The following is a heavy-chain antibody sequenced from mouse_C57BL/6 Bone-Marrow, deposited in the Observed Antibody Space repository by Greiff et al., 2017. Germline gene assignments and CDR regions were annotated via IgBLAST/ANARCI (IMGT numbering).Heavy chain of an antibody. V-gene: IGHV2-5*01. CDR3: AKNIYYYGGCDY. CDR2: IWSGGST. Sequence: QVQLKESGPGLVQPSQSLSITCTVSGFSLTSSGVHWVRQSPGKGLEWLGVIWSGGSTDYNAAFMSILSSTKDNCKSQVFFKMNRLQADDTAIYYCAKNIYYYGGCDYWGQGTTLTGSS. CDR1: GFSLTSSG. D-gene: IGHD1-1*02. J-gene: IGHJ2*01.